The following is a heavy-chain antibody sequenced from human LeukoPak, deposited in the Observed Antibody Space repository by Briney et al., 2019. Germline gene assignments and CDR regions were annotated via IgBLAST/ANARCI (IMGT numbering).Heavy chain of an antibody. J-gene: IGHJ4*02. V-gene: IGHV4-59*08. Sequence: PSETLSLTCTVSGGSISSYYWSWIRQPPGKGLEWIGYIYYSGSTNYNPSLKSRVTISVDTSKNQFSLKLSSVTAADTAVYYCARHGMTDYYGSGTFDYWGQGTLVTVSS. D-gene: IGHD3-10*01. CDR3: ARHGMTDYYGSGTFDY. CDR1: GGSISSYY. CDR2: IYYSGST.